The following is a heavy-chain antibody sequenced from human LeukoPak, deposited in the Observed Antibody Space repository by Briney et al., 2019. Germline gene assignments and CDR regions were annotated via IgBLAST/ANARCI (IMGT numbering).Heavy chain of an antibody. Sequence: GASVKVSCKASGGTFSNYAITWVRQAPGQGLEWMGGIIPIFGTANYAQKFQGRVTITADESTSTAYMELSSLRSEDTAVYYCARGGYSYGSYRPQYNWFDPWGQGTLVTVSS. CDR2: IIPIFGTA. CDR1: GGTFSNYA. D-gene: IGHD5-18*01. J-gene: IGHJ5*02. V-gene: IGHV1-69*13. CDR3: ARGGYSYGSYRPQYNWFDP.